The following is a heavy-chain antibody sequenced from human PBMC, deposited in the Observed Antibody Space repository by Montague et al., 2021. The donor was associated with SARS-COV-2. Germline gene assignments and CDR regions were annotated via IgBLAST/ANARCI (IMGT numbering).Heavy chain of an antibody. D-gene: IGHD3-22*01. Sequence: SLRLSCAASGFTFNSYAVSWVRQAPGKGLEWVSIIYSGGSSTYYADSVKGRFTISRDNSKNTLYLQMNSMIAEDTAVYYCAKTHRYYNRNFDYWGQGTLVTVSS. J-gene: IGHJ4*02. CDR2: IYSGGSST. CDR1: GFTFNSYA. V-gene: IGHV3-23*03. CDR3: AKTHRYYNRNFDY.